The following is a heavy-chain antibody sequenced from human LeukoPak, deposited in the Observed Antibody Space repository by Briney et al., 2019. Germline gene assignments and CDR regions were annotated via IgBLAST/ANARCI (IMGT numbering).Heavy chain of an antibody. CDR3: AKRRYVFDY. V-gene: IGHV3-11*01. D-gene: IGHD1-1*01. J-gene: IGHJ4*02. CDR1: LFTLCDYC. CDR2: ISSSGSNI. Sequence: GGSLRVSCAASLFTLCDYCMCWIRPAPGRGVEWVSYISSSGSNIDYADSVKGRFTISRDNAKNSLYLQMSSLRAEDTAVYYWAKRRYVFDYWGQGTLVTVSS.